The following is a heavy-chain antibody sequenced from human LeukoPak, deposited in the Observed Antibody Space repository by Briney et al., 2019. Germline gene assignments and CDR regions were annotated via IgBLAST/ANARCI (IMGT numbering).Heavy chain of an antibody. CDR1: GFTFSRDS. V-gene: IGHV3-74*01. J-gene: IGHJ4*02. Sequence: GGSLRLSCAASGFTFSRDSMHWVRQSPGKGLVWLSRINPDGSTTNYADSVKGRFTISRDNAKNTLCLQMNSLRDEDTAVYYCASDVGYKFDYWGQGTLVTFSS. CDR3: ASDVGYKFDY. CDR2: INPDGSTT. D-gene: IGHD6-25*01.